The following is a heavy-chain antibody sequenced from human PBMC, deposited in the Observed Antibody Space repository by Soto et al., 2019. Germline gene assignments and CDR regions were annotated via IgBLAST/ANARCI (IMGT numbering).Heavy chain of an antibody. Sequence: QVQLQESGPGLVKPSGTLSLTCAVSGDSISSTNWWTWVRQPPGKGLEWIGEIYHSGSTNYNPSLKSRVTISVDMSKNQFSLKLTSGTAADTAVYYCARGGTGDLGAWGQGTLVSVSS. V-gene: IGHV4-4*02. D-gene: IGHD7-27*01. J-gene: IGHJ5*02. CDR3: ARGGTGDLGA. CDR2: IYHSGST. CDR1: GDSISSTNW.